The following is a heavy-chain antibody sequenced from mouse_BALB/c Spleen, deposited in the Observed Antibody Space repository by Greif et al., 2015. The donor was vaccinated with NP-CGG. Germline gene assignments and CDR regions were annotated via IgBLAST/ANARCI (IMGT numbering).Heavy chain of an antibody. D-gene: IGHD2-14*01. CDR1: GFTFSSYG. CDR3: AREKVRQGFDY. Sequence: EVQGVESGGGLVQPGGSLKLSCAASGFTFSSYGMSWVRQTPDKRLELVATINSNGGSTYYPDSVKGRFTISRDNAKNTLYLQMSSLKSEDTAMYYCAREKVRQGFDYWGQGTTLTVSS. CDR2: INSNGGST. V-gene: IGHV5-6-3*01. J-gene: IGHJ2*01.